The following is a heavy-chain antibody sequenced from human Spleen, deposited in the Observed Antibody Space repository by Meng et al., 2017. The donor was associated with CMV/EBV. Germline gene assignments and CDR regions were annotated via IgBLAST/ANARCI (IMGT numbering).Heavy chain of an antibody. J-gene: IGHJ5*02. CDR3: ARETTTIQP. Sequence: LRLSCAASGFRFSDYYMNWIRQAPGKGLEWVSYISSSGNTIYYADSVKGRFTISRDNAKKSLYLRMTSLRAEDTAIYYCARETTTIQPWGQGTLVTVSS. D-gene: IGHD4-11*01. V-gene: IGHV3-11*04. CDR2: ISSSGNTI. CDR1: GFRFSDYY.